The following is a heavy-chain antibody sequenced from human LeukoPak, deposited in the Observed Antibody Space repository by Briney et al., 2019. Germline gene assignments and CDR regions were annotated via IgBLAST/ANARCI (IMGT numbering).Heavy chain of an antibody. CDR1: GGSFSGYY. CDR2: INHSGST. J-gene: IGHJ4*02. CDR3: ARDKRGYSYGYGRGHDY. D-gene: IGHD5-18*01. Sequence: SETLSLTCAVYGGSFSGYYWSWIRQPPGKGLEWIGEINHSGSTNYNPSLKSRVTISVDTSKNQFSLKLSSVTAADTAVYYCARDKRGYSYGYGRGHDYWGQGTLVTVSS. V-gene: IGHV4-34*01.